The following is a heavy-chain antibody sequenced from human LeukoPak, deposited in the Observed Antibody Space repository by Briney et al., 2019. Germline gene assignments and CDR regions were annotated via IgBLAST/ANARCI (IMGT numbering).Heavy chain of an antibody. D-gene: IGHD6-13*01. V-gene: IGHV3-7*03. CDR3: ARGPYSRDNFDY. CDR1: GFILSDYW. CDR2: IKQDGSEE. J-gene: IGHJ4*02. Sequence: GGSLRLSCAASGFILSDYWMSWVRQAPGKGLEWVADIKQDGSEEYYVDSVKGRFTISRDNAKNSLFLQMNSLRAEGTAVYYCARGPYSRDNFDYWGQGTLVTVSS.